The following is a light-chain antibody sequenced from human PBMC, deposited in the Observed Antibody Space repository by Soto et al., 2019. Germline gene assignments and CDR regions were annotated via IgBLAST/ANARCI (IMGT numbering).Light chain of an antibody. CDR2: DVS. CDR3: QQYNSYWRT. Sequence: DIQMTQTPSTLSASVGDRVAITCRASQSISVAVAWYQQKPGKAPKFLIYDVSSLTSGVPSRFSGSGSGTEFTLTISSLQPDDFATYYCQQYNSYWRTFGQGTRVEV. J-gene: IGKJ1*01. CDR1: QSISVA. V-gene: IGKV1-5*01.